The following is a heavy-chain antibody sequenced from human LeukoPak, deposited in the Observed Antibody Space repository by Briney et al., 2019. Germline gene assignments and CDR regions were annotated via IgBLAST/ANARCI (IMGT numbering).Heavy chain of an antibody. CDR3: TTDRMFRGAPEYYFDY. Sequence: GGSLRLSCAASGFTFSNAWMSWVRQAPGKGLEWVGRIKSKTDGGTTDYAAPVKGRFTISRDDSKNTLYLQMNSLKTEDTAVYYCTTDRMFRGAPEYYFDYWGQGTLVTVSS. CDR2: IKSKTDGGTT. CDR1: GFTFSNAW. V-gene: IGHV3-15*01. D-gene: IGHD3-16*01. J-gene: IGHJ4*02.